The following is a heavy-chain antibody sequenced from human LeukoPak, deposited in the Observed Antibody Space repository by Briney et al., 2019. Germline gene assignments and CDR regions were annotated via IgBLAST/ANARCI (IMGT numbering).Heavy chain of an antibody. CDR1: GFNVTTNN. Sequence: PGGSLRLSCVGSGFNVTTNNMYWVRQAPGKGLECVSTFLAGGLLDYADSVRDRFTISRDTSKNTLYLQMNSLSAEDTAVYYCGRRFCNSCPLDFWGQGTLVNVSS. V-gene: IGHV3-66*04. CDR2: FLAGGLL. J-gene: IGHJ4*02. CDR3: GRRFCNSCPLDF. D-gene: IGHD2-21*01.